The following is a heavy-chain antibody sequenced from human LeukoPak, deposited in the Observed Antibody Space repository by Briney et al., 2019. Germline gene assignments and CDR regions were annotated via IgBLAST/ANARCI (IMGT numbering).Heavy chain of an antibody. D-gene: IGHD6-6*01. J-gene: IGHJ4*02. CDR2: ISTYNGKT. Sequence: RASVKVSCKASGYTFTSYGISWVRQAPGQGLQWMGWISTYNGKTNYVQKLQGRITMATDTSTNTAYMELRSLTSDDSAVYYCARLKQLVCIDYWGQGTLITVSS. CDR3: ARLKQLVCIDY. CDR1: GYTFTSYG. V-gene: IGHV1-18*01.